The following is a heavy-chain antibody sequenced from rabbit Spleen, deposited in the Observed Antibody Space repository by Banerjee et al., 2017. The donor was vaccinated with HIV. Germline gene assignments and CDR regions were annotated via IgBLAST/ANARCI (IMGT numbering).Heavy chain of an antibody. V-gene: IGHV1S45*01. CDR1: GFSFSTSYY. Sequence: QEQLVESGGGLVKPGASLTLTCTASGFSFSTSYYMCWVRQAPGKGLEWIACIDTGASGFTYFATWAQGRFTCSKTSSTTVTLQMTRLTAADTATYFCARDTSSSFSSYGMDLWGPGTLVTVS. J-gene: IGHJ6*01. CDR3: ARDTSSSFSSYGMDL. CDR2: IDTGASGFT. D-gene: IGHD1-1*01.